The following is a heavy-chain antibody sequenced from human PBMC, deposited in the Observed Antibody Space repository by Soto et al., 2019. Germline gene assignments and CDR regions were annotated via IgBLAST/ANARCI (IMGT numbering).Heavy chain of an antibody. CDR3: AKDRYYYDSSGYYYLDY. CDR1: GFTFSSYW. D-gene: IGHD3-22*01. Sequence: VQLVESGGGLVQPGGSLRLSCAASGFTFSSYWMSWVRQAPGKGLEWVAVISYDGSNKYYADSVKGRFTISRDNSKNTLYLQMNSLRAEDTAVYYCAKDRYYYDSSGYYYLDYWGQGTLVTVSS. V-gene: IGHV3-30*18. CDR2: ISYDGSNK. J-gene: IGHJ4*02.